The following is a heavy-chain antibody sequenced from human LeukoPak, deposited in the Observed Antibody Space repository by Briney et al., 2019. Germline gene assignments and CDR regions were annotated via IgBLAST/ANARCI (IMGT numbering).Heavy chain of an antibody. CDR2: IIPIFGTA. Sequence: GASVKVSCKASGGTFSSYAISWVRQAPGQGLEWMGGIIPIFGTANYAQKFQGRVTITADESTSTAYMELSSLRSEDTAVYYCARPSITMIVVARTHDAFDIWAKGQWSPSLQ. CDR1: GGTFSSYA. J-gene: IGHJ3*02. D-gene: IGHD3-22*01. CDR3: ARPSITMIVVARTHDAFDI. V-gene: IGHV1-69*13.